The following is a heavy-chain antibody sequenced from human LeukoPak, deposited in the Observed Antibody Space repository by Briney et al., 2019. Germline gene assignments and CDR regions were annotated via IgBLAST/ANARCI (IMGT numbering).Heavy chain of an antibody. V-gene: IGHV3-21*01. CDR1: GFTFSSYG. D-gene: IGHD1-7*01. CDR2: ISSRSSHI. J-gene: IGHJ3*01. CDR3: TRGGTGATLDDTFDV. Sequence: PGGSLRLSCTASGFTFSSYGMNWVRQAPGKGLEWVSSISSRSSHIFYADSVKGRFTISRDNAKNSLYLQMNSLRAEDTAVYYCTRGGTGATLDDTFDVSGQAAMVTVSS.